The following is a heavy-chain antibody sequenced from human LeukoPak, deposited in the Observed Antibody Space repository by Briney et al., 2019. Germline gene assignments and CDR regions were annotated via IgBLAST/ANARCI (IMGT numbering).Heavy chain of an antibody. CDR1: EFTFSSYA. J-gene: IGHJ4*02. V-gene: IGHV3-30-3*01. CDR3: ARAPAWLQPRFDY. CDR2: ISYDGSNK. D-gene: IGHD5-24*01. Sequence: GGSLRLSCAASEFTFSSYAMHWVRQAPGKGLEWVAVISYDGSNKYYADSVKGRFTISRDNSKNTLYLQMNSLRAEDTAVYYCARAPAWLQPRFDYWGQGTLVTVSS.